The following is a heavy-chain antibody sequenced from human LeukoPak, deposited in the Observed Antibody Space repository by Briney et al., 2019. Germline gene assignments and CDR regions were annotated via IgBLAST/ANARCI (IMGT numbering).Heavy chain of an antibody. D-gene: IGHD3-16*01. V-gene: IGHV1-18*01. Sequence: ASVKVSCKASGYTFTSYGISWVRQAPGQGLEWIGWISAYNGNTNAAQKLQGRVTMTTDTSTSTAYMELRSLRSDATAVYYCARVVLGGYITNPFDYWGQGTLVTVSS. CDR3: ARVVLGGYITNPFDY. CDR1: GYTFTSYG. J-gene: IGHJ4*02. CDR2: ISAYNGNT.